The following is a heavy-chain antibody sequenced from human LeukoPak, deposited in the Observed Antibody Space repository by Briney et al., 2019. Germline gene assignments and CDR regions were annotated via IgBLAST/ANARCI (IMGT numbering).Heavy chain of an antibody. CDR3: ATASPATVSFDI. J-gene: IGHJ3*02. CDR1: GGSISSGDYY. D-gene: IGHD2-15*01. Sequence: PSETLSLTCTVSGGSISSGDYYWSWIRQPPGMGLEWIGYIYYSGTTYYNPSLRSRTSISPDTSKNHFSLRLTSVTAADTAVYYCATASPATVSFDIWGQGTLVTDSS. V-gene: IGHV4-30-4*08. CDR2: IYYSGTT.